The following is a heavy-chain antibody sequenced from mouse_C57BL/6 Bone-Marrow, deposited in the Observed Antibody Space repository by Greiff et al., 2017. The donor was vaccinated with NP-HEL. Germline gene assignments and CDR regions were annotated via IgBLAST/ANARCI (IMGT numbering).Heavy chain of an antibody. CDR1: GYTFTSYC. J-gene: IGHJ2*01. D-gene: IGHD1-1*01. CDR3: AREGTTVVAPDY. CDR2: IDPSDSFT. Sequence: QVQLQQPGAELVKPGASVKLSCKASGYTFTSYCMPWVQQRPGQGLEWIGEIDPSDSFTYYNQQFKGKATLPVDTSSSTAYMQLSSLTSEDSAVYYSAREGTTVVAPDYWGQGTTLTVSS. V-gene: IGHV1-50*01.